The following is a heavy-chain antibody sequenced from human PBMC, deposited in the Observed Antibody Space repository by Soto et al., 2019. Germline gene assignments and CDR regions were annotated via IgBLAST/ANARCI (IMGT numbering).Heavy chain of an antibody. J-gene: IGHJ5*02. Sequence: QVQLVQSGAEVKKPGASVKVSCKASGYTFTSYGISWVRQAPGKGLEWMGWISAYNGNTNYAQKLQGRVTMTTDTSTSTAYMELRSLRSDDTAVYYCARGPYYYGSGSYYTTNHWFDPWGQGTLVTVSS. CDR3: ARGPYYYGSGSYYTTNHWFDP. V-gene: IGHV1-18*01. CDR2: ISAYNGNT. D-gene: IGHD3-10*01. CDR1: GYTFTSYG.